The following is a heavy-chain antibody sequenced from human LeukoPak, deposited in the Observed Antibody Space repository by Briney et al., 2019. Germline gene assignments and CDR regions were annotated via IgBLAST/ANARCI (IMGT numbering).Heavy chain of an antibody. D-gene: IGHD3-9*01. CDR1: GYTFTGYY. CDR3: ARDLHYDILTGYLDY. V-gene: IGHV1-2*02. CDR2: INPNSGGT. J-gene: IGHJ4*02. Sequence: ASVKVSCKASGYTFTGYYMHWVRQAPGQGLEWMGWINPNSGGTNYAQKLQGRVTMTRDTSISTAYMELSRLRSDDTAVYYCARDLHYDILTGYLDYWGQGTLVTVSS.